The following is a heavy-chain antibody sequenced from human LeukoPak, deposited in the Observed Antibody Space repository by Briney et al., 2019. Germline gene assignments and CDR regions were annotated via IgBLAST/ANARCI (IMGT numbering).Heavy chain of an antibody. CDR3: ARGRALILRYFDRLPRYFDY. CDR2: FYNSGST. V-gene: IGHV4-4*07. CDR1: GGSISNYY. J-gene: IGHJ4*02. D-gene: IGHD3-9*01. Sequence: PSETLSLTCTVSGGSISNYYWSWIRQPAGKGLEWIGRFYNSGSTNYNPSLKSRVTISVDTSKNQFSLKLSSVTAADTAAYYCARGRALILRYFDRLPRYFDYWGQGTLVTVSS.